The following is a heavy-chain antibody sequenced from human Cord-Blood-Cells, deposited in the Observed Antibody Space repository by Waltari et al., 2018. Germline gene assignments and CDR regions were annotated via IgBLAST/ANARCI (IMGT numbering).Heavy chain of an antibody. CDR2: IYHSVTT. J-gene: IGHJ2*01. V-gene: IGHV4-38-2*02. CDR3: ARDRVYSSSWYWYFDL. CDR1: GYSISSGSY. D-gene: IGHD6-13*01. Sequence: QVQLQESGPGLVEPSATLSLTCAVSGYSISSGSYWGWIRPHTGKGREWLGSIYHSVTTYYNPSLKSRVTISVDTSKNQFSLKLSSVTAADTAVYYCARDRVYSSSWYWYFDLWGRGTLVTVSS.